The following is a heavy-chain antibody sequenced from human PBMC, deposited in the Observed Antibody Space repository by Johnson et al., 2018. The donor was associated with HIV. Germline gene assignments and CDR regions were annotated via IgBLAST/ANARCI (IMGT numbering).Heavy chain of an antibody. CDR1: GFNFSNYG. CDR2: SSWTGGRT. CDR3: AKASGNSGYNWFDAFDV. D-gene: IGHD5-12*01. V-gene: IGHV3-20*04. Sequence: VQLVESGGNVVRPGGSLRLSCVASGFNFSNYGMSWVRQGPGKGLEWVSGSSWTGGRTSYAASVKGRLTISRDNSNNTLYLQMNSQRAEDTAVYYCAKASGNSGYNWFDAFDVWGQGTMVTVSS. J-gene: IGHJ3*01.